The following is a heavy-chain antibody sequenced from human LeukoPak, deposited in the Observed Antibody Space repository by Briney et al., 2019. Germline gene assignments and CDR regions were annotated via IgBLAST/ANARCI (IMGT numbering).Heavy chain of an antibody. CDR3: ARDNSVEDTAWWFDP. D-gene: IGHD4-23*01. Sequence: GASLKVSCKASGYTFTSYDINWVRQATGQGLEWMGWVNPNSGNTGYAQKFQGRVTMTRNTSISTAYMELSSLRSEDTAVYYCARDNSVEDTAWWFDPWGQGTLVTVSS. CDR1: GYTFTSYD. V-gene: IGHV1-8*01. CDR2: VNPNSGNT. J-gene: IGHJ5*02.